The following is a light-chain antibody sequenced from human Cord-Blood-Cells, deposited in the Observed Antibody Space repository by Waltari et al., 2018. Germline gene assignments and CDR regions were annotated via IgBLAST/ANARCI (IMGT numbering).Light chain of an antibody. CDR3: SSYTSSSTLV. Sequence: QSALTQPAPVSGSPGQSLTISCTGTSSDVGGYNYVSWYQQHPGKAPQLMIYDVSNRPSGVSNRFSGSKSGNTASLTISGLQAEDEADYYCSSYTSSSTLVFGGGTKLTVL. CDR1: SSDVGGYNY. V-gene: IGLV2-14*01. J-gene: IGLJ2*01. CDR2: DVS.